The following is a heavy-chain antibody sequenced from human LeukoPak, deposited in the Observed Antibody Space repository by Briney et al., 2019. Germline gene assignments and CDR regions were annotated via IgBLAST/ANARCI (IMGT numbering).Heavy chain of an antibody. V-gene: IGHV3-30*18. D-gene: IGHD6-13*01. CDR3: AKDQVAEYYYYYGMDV. CDR1: GFTFSSYG. J-gene: IGHJ6*02. Sequence: GGSLRLSCAASGFTFSSYGMHWVRQAPGKGLEWVAVISYDGSNKYYADSVKGRFTISRDNSKNTLYLQMNSLRAGDTAVYYCAKDQVAEYYYYYGMDVWGQGTTVTVSS. CDR2: ISYDGSNK.